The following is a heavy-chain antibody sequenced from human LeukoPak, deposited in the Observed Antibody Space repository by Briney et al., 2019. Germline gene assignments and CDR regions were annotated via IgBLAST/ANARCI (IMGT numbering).Heavy chain of an antibody. CDR3: AKDVEVGIQLWLWSSDY. J-gene: IGHJ4*02. D-gene: IGHD5-18*01. CDR2: ISYDGSHQ. Sequence: GGSLRLSCAASGFTFSHYAMHWVRQAPGKGLEWVAVISYDGSHQYSADSVKGRLTISRDNSRHTLYLQMNSLRPEDTAVYYCAKDVEVGIQLWLWSSDYWGQGTLVTVSS. CDR1: GFTFSHYA. V-gene: IGHV3-30*01.